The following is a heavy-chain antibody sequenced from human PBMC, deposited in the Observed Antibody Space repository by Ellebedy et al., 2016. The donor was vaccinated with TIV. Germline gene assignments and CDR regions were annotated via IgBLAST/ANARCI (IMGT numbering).Heavy chain of an antibody. Sequence: MPSETLSLTCTVSGDSITTSGYHWGWVRQPPGKGLEWIGSIYSSGSTYYNPSLRSRVTISVDTSKSQFPLRLNSVTAADTAVYFCARPSHGGIIHYWGQGSLVTVSS. D-gene: IGHD1-14*01. V-gene: IGHV4-39*01. J-gene: IGHJ4*02. CDR2: IYSSGST. CDR3: ARPSHGGIIHY. CDR1: GDSITTSGYH.